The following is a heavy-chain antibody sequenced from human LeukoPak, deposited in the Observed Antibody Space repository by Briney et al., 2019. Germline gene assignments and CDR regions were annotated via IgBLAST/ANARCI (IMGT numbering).Heavy chain of an antibody. D-gene: IGHD3-10*01. V-gene: IGHV4-34*01. CDR1: VGSFNGYY. Sequence: PSETLSLTCAGYVGSFNGYYWSGMRQPPGKGREGIGEINHSGSTNYNPYLKSRVTISVDTSKNQFSLKLTPVTAGETAVYYCARGVGGLTMVRGRSYGMDVWGQGTSVTVSS. CDR3: ARGVGGLTMVRGRSYGMDV. CDR2: INHSGST. J-gene: IGHJ6*02.